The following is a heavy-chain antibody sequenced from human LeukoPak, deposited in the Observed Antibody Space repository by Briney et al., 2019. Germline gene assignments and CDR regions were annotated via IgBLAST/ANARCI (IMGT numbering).Heavy chain of an antibody. D-gene: IGHD2-2*02. J-gene: IGHJ4*02. V-gene: IGHV3-23*01. CDR2: ISGSGGST. CDR1: GFTFSSYA. CDR3: AKVKGPAAIFGYFDY. Sequence: GGSLRLSCAASGFTFSSYAMGWVRQAPGKGLEWVSAISGSGGSTYYADSVKGRFTISRDNSKNTLYLQMNSLRAEDTAVYYCAKVKGPAAIFGYFDYWGQGTLVTVSS.